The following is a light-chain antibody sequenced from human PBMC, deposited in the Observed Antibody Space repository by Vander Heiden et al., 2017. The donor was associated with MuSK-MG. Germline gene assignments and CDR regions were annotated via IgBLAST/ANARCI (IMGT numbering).Light chain of an antibody. V-gene: IGKV4-1*01. J-gene: IGKJ1*01. Sequence: DIVMTQSPDSLAVSLGERATINCKSSQSVLYSSDNKNYLAWYQQKPGQPPNLLIYWASTRESGVPDLFSGSGSGTDFTLTISSLQAEDVAVYYCQQYYNTPWTFGQGTKVEIK. CDR2: WAS. CDR3: QQYYNTPWT. CDR1: QSVLYSSDNKNY.